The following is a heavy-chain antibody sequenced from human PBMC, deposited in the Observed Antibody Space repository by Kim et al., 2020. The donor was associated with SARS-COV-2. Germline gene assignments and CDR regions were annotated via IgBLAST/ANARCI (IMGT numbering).Heavy chain of an antibody. V-gene: IGHV3-7*03. CDR2: IKQDGSEK. D-gene: IGHD6-13*01. CDR1: GFTFSSYY. CDR3: GRGGAEGTDY. Sequence: GGSLRLSCAASGFTFSSYYMTWVRQAPGQGLEWVAKIKQDGSEKHYMDSVKGRFTISRDNGKNSMYLQMSSLRVEDTAVYFCGRGGAEGTDYWGQGTLVIVSS. J-gene: IGHJ4*02.